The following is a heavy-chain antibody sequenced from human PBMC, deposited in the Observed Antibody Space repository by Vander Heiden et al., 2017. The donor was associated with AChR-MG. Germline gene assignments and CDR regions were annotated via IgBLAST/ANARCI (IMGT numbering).Heavy chain of an antibody. CDR2: IYSGGST. D-gene: IGHD4-17*01. J-gene: IGHJ5*02. V-gene: IGHV3-53*02. CDR1: GFPVSSNY. Sequence: EVQLVETGGGLIQPGGSLRLSCAASGFPVSSNYMSWVRQAPGKGMEWVSVIYSGGSTYYADSVKGRFTISRDNSKNTLYLQMNSLRAEDTAVYYCARAPGDYDRWFDPWGQGTLVTVSS. CDR3: ARAPGDYDRWFDP.